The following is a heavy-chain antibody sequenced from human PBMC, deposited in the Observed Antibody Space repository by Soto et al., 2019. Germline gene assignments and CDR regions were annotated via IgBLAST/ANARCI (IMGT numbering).Heavy chain of an antibody. D-gene: IGHD3-10*01. J-gene: IGHJ2*01. CDR1: GITLTSHA. V-gene: IGHV3-23*02. Sequence: EVQVLESGGGLVQPGGSLRLACAASGITLTSHAMNWVRLAPGRGLEWVSGINSGGSTFYGDSAKGRFTIFRDNPKDTLYLQMDYLRAEDTAMYYCAKTPGGGHHGDWYFDLWGRGTLVTVSS. CDR2: INSGGST. CDR3: AKTPGGGHHGDWYFDL.